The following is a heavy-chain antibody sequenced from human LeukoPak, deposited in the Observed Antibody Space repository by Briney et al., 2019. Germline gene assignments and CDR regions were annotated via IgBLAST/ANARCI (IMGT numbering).Heavy chain of an antibody. D-gene: IGHD3-10*01. V-gene: IGHV4-4*02. CDR3: LRYNVVRGVIADY. Sequence: PSGTLSLTCAVSGGSMSDSDWCNWVRQPPGKGLEWIGEIYHTGSTKYNASLKSRVTISVDKSKNQFSLNLSSVTAADTAVYYCLRYNVVRGVIADYRGQGTPVTVSS. CDR2: IYHTGST. CDR1: GGSMSDSDW. J-gene: IGHJ4*02.